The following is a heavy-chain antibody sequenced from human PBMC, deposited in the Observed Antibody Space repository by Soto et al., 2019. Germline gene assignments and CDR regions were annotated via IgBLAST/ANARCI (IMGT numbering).Heavy chain of an antibody. J-gene: IGHJ4*02. Sequence: QVPLVQSGAEVRKPGSSVKVSCHSSGDSFNDYPVTWVRQAPEQGLEWMGGTIPVSGTTNYAQEFQGRVTITADVSTSTVYMELSSLKYEDTALYYCASSYGVSWYGDFWGQGTLVTVSS. D-gene: IGHD6-13*01. CDR1: GDSFNDYP. CDR2: TIPVSGTT. V-gene: IGHV1-69*01. CDR3: ASSYGVSWYGDF.